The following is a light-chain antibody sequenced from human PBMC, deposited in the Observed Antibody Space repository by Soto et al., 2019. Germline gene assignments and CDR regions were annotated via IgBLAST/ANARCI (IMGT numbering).Light chain of an antibody. J-gene: IGKJ5*01. CDR2: GES. CDR1: QSVSSN. V-gene: IGKV3D-15*01. CDR3: QKYNNWPPT. Sequence: EIVLTQSPGTLSLSPGESATLSCRASQSVSSNLAWYQQKTGQAPRLLISGESSRATGIPDRLSGSGSGTEFNLTISRPQSEDFAVYYCQKYNNWPPTCGQGTRLEIK.